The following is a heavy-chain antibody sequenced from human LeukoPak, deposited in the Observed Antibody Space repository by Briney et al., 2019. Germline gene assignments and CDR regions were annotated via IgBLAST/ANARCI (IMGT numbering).Heavy chain of an antibody. J-gene: IGHJ4*02. Sequence: GGSLTLSCPASGFTFSPYRMNWVRQAPGKGLDWVSSISSGSRLIYYPGSLKGRFTISRDNAKNSLFLQMNSLRAEDTAVYYCARGGKDTGYAFDSWGQGTLVTVSS. D-gene: IGHD3-9*01. CDR2: ISSGSRLI. CDR3: ARGGKDTGYAFDS. V-gene: IGHV3-21*01. CDR1: GFTFSPYR.